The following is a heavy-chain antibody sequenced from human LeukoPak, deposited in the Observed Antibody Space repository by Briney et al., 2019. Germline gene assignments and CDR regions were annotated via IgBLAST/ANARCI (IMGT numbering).Heavy chain of an antibody. CDR2: INHSGST. CDR1: GGSFSGYY. CDR3: PSGRFPNTHFDY. Sequence: SETLSLTCAVYGGSFSGYYWSWIRQPPGKGLEWSGEINHSGSTNYNPSLKSRVTISVDTSKKQFSLKRSSVTAADTAVYYCPSGRFPNTHFDYWGQGTLVTVSS. V-gene: IGHV4-34*01. J-gene: IGHJ4*02.